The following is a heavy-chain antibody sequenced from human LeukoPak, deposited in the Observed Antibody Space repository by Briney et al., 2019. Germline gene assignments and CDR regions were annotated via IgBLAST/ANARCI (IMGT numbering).Heavy chain of an antibody. Sequence: SETLSLTCTVSGGSISSYYWSWIRQPPGKGLEWIGYIYYSGSTNYNPSLKSRVTISVDASKNQFSLKLSSVTAADTAVYYCARQWVTKRAFDYWGQGTLVTASS. CDR1: GGSISSYY. CDR2: IYYSGST. V-gene: IGHV4-59*08. CDR3: ARQWVTKRAFDY. D-gene: IGHD4-17*01. J-gene: IGHJ4*02.